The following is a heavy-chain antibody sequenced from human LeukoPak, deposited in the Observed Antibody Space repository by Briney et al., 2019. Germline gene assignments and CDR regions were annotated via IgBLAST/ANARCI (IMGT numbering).Heavy chain of an antibody. CDR2: ISYDGSTK. CDR3: AKYDFWSGYGIDV. Sequence: GGSLRVSCAASGFTFSSSGMHWVRQAPGKGLEWVAVISYDGSTKCYADSVKGRFTISRDNSKNTLYLQMNSLRAEDTAVHYCAKYDFWSGYGIDVWGQGTTVTVSS. CDR1: GFTFSSSG. V-gene: IGHV3-30*18. D-gene: IGHD3-3*01. J-gene: IGHJ6*02.